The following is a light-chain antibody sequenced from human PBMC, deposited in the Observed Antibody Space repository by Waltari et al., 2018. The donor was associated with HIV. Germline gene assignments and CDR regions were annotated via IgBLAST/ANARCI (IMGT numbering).Light chain of an antibody. Sequence: SLLTQPPSVSPTPGQRITIYSTGDKSNIGEGHAVHSYRQPPATAPTLLIFANSNRPSGVPDRISWSKSTASASLAITGLQAEDEGYYYCQSSDIRLHGLWVFGGGTKVTVL. CDR3: QSSDIRLHGLWV. V-gene: IGLV1-40*01. J-gene: IGLJ3*02. CDR1: KSNIGEGHA. CDR2: ANS.